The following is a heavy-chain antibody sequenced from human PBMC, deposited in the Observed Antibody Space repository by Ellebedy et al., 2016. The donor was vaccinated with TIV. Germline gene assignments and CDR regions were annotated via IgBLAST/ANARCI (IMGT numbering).Heavy chain of an antibody. V-gene: IGHV4-31*03. D-gene: IGHD5/OR15-5a*01. CDR1: GASLSSGGSY. Sequence: LRLSCSVSGASLSSGGSYWSWIRQRPGKGLEWIGYIYYSGYTYYNPSLQSRVTISVDTSKNQFSLNLSSVTAADTAIYYCAKDRVFRYWGQGTLVTVSS. CDR2: IYYSGYT. J-gene: IGHJ4*02. CDR3: AKDRVFRY.